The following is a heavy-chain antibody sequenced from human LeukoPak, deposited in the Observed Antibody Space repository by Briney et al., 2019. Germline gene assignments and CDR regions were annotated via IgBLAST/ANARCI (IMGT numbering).Heavy chain of an antibody. CDR3: VRWATSFDL. Sequence: PGGSLRLSCAASGFIFSNHWMGWVRQAPGKGLEWVANIKQDGSDKYYVDSVTGRFTISRDNAQSSLFLQMNNLTAEDTAVYYCVRWATSFDLWGQGALVTVSS. CDR2: IKQDGSDK. V-gene: IGHV3-7*01. CDR1: GFIFSNHW. J-gene: IGHJ4*02.